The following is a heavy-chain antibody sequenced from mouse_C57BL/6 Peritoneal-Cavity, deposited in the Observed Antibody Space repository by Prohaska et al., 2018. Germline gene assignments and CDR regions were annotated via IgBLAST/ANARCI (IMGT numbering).Heavy chain of an antibody. V-gene: IGHV11-2*01. CDR1: GFTFSGFW. D-gene: IGHD2-2*01. Sequence: EVQLLETGGGLVQPGGSRGLSCEGSGFTFSGFWMSWVRQTPGKTLEWIGDIKFDGIAINYAPSIKDRFTIFRENEKSTLYLKMRNVRSEDTATYFCMRYGNDGYFDDWGTGTTVTVSS. CDR3: MRYGNDGYFDD. CDR2: IKFDGIAI. J-gene: IGHJ1*03.